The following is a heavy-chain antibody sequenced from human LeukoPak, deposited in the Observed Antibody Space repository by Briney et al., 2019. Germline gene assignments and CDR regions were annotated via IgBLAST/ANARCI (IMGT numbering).Heavy chain of an antibody. CDR3: ARGRGYSGYDFDY. CDR1: GGPISSYY. V-gene: IGHV4-59*01. Sequence: SETLSLTCTVSGGPISSYYWSWIRQPPGKGLEWIGYIYYSGSTNYNPSLKSRVTISVDTSKNQFSLKLSSVTAADTAVYYCARGRGYSGYDFDYWGQGTLVTVSS. J-gene: IGHJ4*02. D-gene: IGHD5-12*01. CDR2: IYYSGST.